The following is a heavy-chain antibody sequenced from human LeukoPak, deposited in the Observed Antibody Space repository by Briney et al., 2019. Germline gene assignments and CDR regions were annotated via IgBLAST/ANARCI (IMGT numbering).Heavy chain of an antibody. D-gene: IGHD5-18*01. CDR1: GGSFSGYY. V-gene: IGHV4-34*01. J-gene: IGHJ5*02. CDR3: AKGAGGFSYYNWFDP. Sequence: KPSETLSLTCAVYGGSFSGYYWGWIRQPPGKGLEWIGEINHSGTTKYNPSLKSRVTISVDTSKNQFSLKLASVTAADTAIYYCAKGAGGFSYYNWFDPWGQGTLVTVSS. CDR2: INHSGTT.